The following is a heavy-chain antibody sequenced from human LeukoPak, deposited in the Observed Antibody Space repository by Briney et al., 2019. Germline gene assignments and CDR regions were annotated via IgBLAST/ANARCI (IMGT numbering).Heavy chain of an antibody. V-gene: IGHV1-2*02. CDR1: GYTFTGYY. CDR2: INPDSGGT. D-gene: IGHD5-12*01. Sequence: ASVKVSCKASGYTFTGYYMHWVRQAPGQGLEWMGWINPDSGGTNYAQKFQGRVTMTRDTSISTAYMEVSRLRSDDTAVYYCARDSAIVATISFDYWGQGTLVTVSS. J-gene: IGHJ4*02. CDR3: ARDSAIVATISFDY.